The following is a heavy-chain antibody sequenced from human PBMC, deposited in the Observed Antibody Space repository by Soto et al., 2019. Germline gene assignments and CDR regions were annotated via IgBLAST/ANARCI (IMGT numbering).Heavy chain of an antibody. CDR1: GGSIFSGGYY. V-gene: IGHV4-31*03. CDR2: ISYTGST. CDR3: ASGPYYYDNSGYFEP. D-gene: IGHD3-22*01. Sequence: SETLSLTCTVSGGSIFSGGYYWSWIRQHPGKGLEWIGYISYTGSTDYNPSLKSRVSLSVDTSKNHFSLRLSSVTAADTAVYFCASGPYYYDNSGYFEPWGQGTLVTVSS. J-gene: IGHJ5*02.